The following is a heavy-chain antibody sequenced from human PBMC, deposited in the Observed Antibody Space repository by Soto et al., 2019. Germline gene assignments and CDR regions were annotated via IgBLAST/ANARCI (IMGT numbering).Heavy chain of an antibody. CDR3: ARASSYAFDY. D-gene: IGHD2-2*01. CDR1: GFIFSAYS. V-gene: IGHV3-48*01. J-gene: IGHJ4*02. CDR2: IAGGGVPT. Sequence: DVQLVESGGGLVQPGESLRLSCAASGFIFSAYSMNWVRQTPGKGLEWIAHIAGGGVPTYYADSVKGRFTISRDRGKNFLYLQMNSLNGEDSGTYYCARASSYAFDYWGQGALVTVSS.